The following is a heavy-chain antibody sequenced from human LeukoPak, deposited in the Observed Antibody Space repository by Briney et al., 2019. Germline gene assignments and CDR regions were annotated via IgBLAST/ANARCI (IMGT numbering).Heavy chain of an antibody. V-gene: IGHV3-48*04. CDR1: GFPFNDYS. D-gene: IGHD1-1*01. J-gene: IGHJ4*02. CDR2: IGISSGNT. Sequence: GGSLRLSCAASGFPFNDYSMNWVRQAPGKGLEWISYIGISSGNTKYADSVKGRFTISGDNAKNSLYLQMNNLRVEDTAVYYCARDHNYAFDNWGQGTLATVSS. CDR3: ARDHNYAFDN.